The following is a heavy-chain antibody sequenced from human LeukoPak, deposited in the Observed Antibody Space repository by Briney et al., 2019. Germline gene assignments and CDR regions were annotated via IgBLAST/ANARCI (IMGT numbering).Heavy chain of an antibody. V-gene: IGHV3-53*01. CDR2: IYSGGNT. D-gene: IGHD2-15*01. J-gene: IGHJ4*02. Sequence: GGSLRLSCAASGFTVSSNYMSWVRQAPGKGLEWVSLIYSGGNTYYADSVKGRFSISRDNSKNTLYLQMNSLRAEDTAVYYCARAYCSGGSCYFDYWGQGALVTVSS. CDR1: GFTVSSNY. CDR3: ARAYCSGGSCYFDY.